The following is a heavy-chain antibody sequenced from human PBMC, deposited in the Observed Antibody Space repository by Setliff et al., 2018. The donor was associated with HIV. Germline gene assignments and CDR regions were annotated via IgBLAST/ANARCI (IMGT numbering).Heavy chain of an antibody. Sequence: SETLSLTCTVSGGSISSHYWSWIRQPPGKGLEWIGSIYYSGNTIYNPSLKSRVTISVDTSKNQFSLKLSSVTAADTAVYYCARVGDSRSTYGMDVWGQGTTVTVSS. CDR1: GGSISSHY. D-gene: IGHD6-13*01. J-gene: IGHJ6*02. V-gene: IGHV4-59*11. CDR3: ARVGDSRSTYGMDV. CDR2: IYYSGNT.